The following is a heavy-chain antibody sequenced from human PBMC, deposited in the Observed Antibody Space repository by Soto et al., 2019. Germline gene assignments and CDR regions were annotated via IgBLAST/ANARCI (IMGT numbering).Heavy chain of an antibody. D-gene: IGHD3-22*01. J-gene: IGHJ3*02. CDR3: ARFRTYYYDSSGYYYENHDAFDI. Sequence: GASVKVSCKASGGTFSSYAISWVRQAPGQGLEWMGGIIPIFGTANYAQKFQGRVTITADESTSTAYMELSSLRSEDTAVYYCARFRTYYYDSSGYYYENHDAFDIWGQGTMVTVSS. CDR2: IIPIFGTA. CDR1: GGTFSSYA. V-gene: IGHV1-69*13.